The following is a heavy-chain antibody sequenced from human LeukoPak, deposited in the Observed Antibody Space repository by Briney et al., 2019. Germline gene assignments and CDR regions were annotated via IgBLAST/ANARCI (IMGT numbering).Heavy chain of an antibody. CDR1: GRTFSSYA. J-gene: IGHJ4*02. CDR3: ARALRTVTPWARSYYFDY. D-gene: IGHD4-17*01. V-gene: IGHV1-69*01. Sequence: GSSVKVSCKASGRTFSSYAISWVRQAPGQGLEWMGGIIPIFGTANYAQKFQGRVTITADESTSTAYMELSSLRSEDTAVYYCARALRTVTPWARSYYFDYWGQGTLVTVSS. CDR2: IIPIFGTA.